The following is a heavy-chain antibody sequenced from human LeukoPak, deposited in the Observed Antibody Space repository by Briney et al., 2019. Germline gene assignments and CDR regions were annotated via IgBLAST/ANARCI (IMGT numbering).Heavy chain of an antibody. V-gene: IGHV3-7*01. D-gene: IGHD3-3*01. CDR2: IKQDGSEK. CDR1: GFTFSSYW. Sequence: GGSLRLSCAASGFTFSSYWMSWVRQAPGKGLQWVANIKQDGSEKYYVDSVKGRFTISRDNAKNSLYLQMNSLRAEDTAVYYCASRYYDFWSGYYPYYYYYYMDVWGKGTTVTVSS. J-gene: IGHJ6*03. CDR3: ASRYYDFWSGYYPYYYYYYMDV.